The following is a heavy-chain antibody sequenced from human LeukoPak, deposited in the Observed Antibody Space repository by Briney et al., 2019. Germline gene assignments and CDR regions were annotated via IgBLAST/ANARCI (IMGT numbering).Heavy chain of an antibody. D-gene: IGHD2-15*01. J-gene: IGHJ6*04. Sequence: GGSLRLSCAASGFTFRRYGMHWVRQAPGKGLEWVAVIWTDGDNKYYAESVKGRFTISRDNAKNSLYLQMNSLRAEDTAVYYCARDRYCSGGSCYGYYYYYGMDVWGKGTTVTVSS. V-gene: IGHV3-33*01. CDR3: ARDRYCSGGSCYGYYYYYGMDV. CDR2: IWTDGDNK. CDR1: GFTFRRYG.